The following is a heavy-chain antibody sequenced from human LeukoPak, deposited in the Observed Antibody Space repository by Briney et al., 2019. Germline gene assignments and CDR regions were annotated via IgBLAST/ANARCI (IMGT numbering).Heavy chain of an antibody. J-gene: IGHJ5*02. D-gene: IGHD4-17*01. CDR2: FDPEDGET. CDR3: ATTTTVTYNWFDP. CDR1: GYTLTELS. V-gene: IGHV1-24*01. Sequence: ASVKVSCKVSGYTLTELSMHWVRQAPGKGLEWMGGFDPEDGETIYAQKFQGRVTMTEDTSTDTAYMELSSLRSEDTAVYYYATTTTVTYNWFDPWGQGTLVTVSS.